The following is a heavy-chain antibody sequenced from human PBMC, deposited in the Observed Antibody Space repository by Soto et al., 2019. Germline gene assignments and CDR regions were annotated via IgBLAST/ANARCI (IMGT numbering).Heavy chain of an antibody. CDR2: ISYDGNNK. D-gene: IGHD1-1*01. J-gene: IGHJ4*02. CDR1: GFTFSSYA. V-gene: IGHV3-30-3*01. Sequence: QVQLVESGGGVVQPGRSLRLSCAASGFTFSSYAMNWVRQAPGKGLEWVAVISYDGNNKYYADSVKGRFTISRDNSKNTLYLQMSSLRPEDTAVYYCARDPTTRYYFDYWGQGTLVTVSS. CDR3: ARDPTTRYYFDY.